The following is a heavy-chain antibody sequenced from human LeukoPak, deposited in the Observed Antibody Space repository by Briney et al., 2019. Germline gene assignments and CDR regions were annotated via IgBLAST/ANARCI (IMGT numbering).Heavy chain of an antibody. D-gene: IGHD6-13*01. J-gene: IGHJ4*02. CDR1: GYTFTSYG. CDR3: ARDLQHSSSWYKPSENY. CDR2: INPNSGGT. V-gene: IGHV1-2*02. Sequence: GASVKVSCKASGYTFTSYGISWVRQAPGQGLEWMGWINPNSGGTNYAQKFQGRVTTTRDTSISTAYMELSRLRSDDTAVYYCARDLQHSSSWYKPSENYWGQGTLVTVSS.